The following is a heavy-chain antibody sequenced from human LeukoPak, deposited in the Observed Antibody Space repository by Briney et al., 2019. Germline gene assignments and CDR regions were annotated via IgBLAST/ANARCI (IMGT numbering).Heavy chain of an antibody. CDR1: GGSISSGGYY. D-gene: IGHD1-26*01. Sequence: SQTLSLTCTVSGGSISSGGYYWSWIRQPPGKGLEWIGYIYHSGSTYYNPSLKSRVTISVDRSKNQFSLKLSSVTAADTAVYYCARGIVEWELLPHWFDPWGQGTLVTVSS. CDR2: IYHSGST. CDR3: ARGIVEWELLPHWFDP. V-gene: IGHV4-30-2*01. J-gene: IGHJ5*02.